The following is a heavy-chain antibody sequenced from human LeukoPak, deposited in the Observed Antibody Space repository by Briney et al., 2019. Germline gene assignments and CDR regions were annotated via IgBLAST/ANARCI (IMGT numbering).Heavy chain of an antibody. Sequence: PGGSLRLSCAASGFTVSNNYMSWVRQAPGKGLEWVSVIYTGVSTYYADSVKGRFTISRDNSKNTLYLQMNSLRAEDTAVYYCAKDTGYSSGWDAFDIWGQGTMVTVSS. J-gene: IGHJ3*02. CDR1: GFTVSNNY. V-gene: IGHV3-53*05. CDR3: AKDTGYSSGWDAFDI. D-gene: IGHD6-19*01. CDR2: IYTGVST.